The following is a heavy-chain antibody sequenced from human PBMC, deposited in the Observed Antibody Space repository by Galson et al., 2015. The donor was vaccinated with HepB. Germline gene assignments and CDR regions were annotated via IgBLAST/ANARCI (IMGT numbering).Heavy chain of an antibody. D-gene: IGHD6-19*01. V-gene: IGHV3-53*01. J-gene: IGHJ3*02. Sequence: SLRLSCTASGFTVSSNHMSWVRQAPGKGLEWVSVIYSGGSTYYADSVKGRFTISRDNSKNTLYLQMNSLRAEDTAVYYCAAGIAVAGEGDAFDIWGQGTMVTVSS. CDR2: IYSGGST. CDR1: GFTVSSNH. CDR3: AAGIAVAGEGDAFDI.